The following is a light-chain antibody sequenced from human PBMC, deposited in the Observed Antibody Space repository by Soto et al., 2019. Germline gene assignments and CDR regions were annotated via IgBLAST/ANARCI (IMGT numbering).Light chain of an antibody. J-gene: IGKJ5*01. CDR2: GAS. CDR3: QQYGSSPRIT. Sequence: EVVLTQSPATLSLSPGERATLSCRASENVRTFVDWYQQKPGQAPRLLIHGASNRATGIPDRFSGSGSGTDFTLTISRLEPEDFAVYYCQQYGSSPRITFGQGTRLEIK. CDR1: ENVRTF. V-gene: IGKV3-20*01.